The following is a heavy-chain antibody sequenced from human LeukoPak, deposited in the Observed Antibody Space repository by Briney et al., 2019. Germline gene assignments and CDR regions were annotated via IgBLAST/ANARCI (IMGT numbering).Heavy chain of an antibody. V-gene: IGHV1-46*01. J-gene: IGHJ5*02. CDR3: ARDLADCSSTSCHRGWFDP. D-gene: IGHD2-2*02. Sequence: GASVKVSCKASGYTFTSHYMQWVRQAPGQGLEWMGIINPSGGSTSYAQKFQGRVTMTRDTSTSTVYMELSSLRSEDTAVYYCARDLADCSSTSCHRGWFDPWGQGTLVTVSS. CDR1: GYTFTSHY. CDR2: INPSGGST.